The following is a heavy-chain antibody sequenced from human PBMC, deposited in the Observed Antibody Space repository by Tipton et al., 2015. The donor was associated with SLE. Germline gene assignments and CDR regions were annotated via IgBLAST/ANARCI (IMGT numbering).Heavy chain of an antibody. CDR2: IIPIFGTA. CDR1: GYTFTGYY. Sequence: QSGAEVKKPGASVKVSCKASGYTFTGYYMHWVRQAPGQGLEWMGRIIPIFGTAICTQKFQGRVTITADESASTAYMELSSLRSEDTAVYYCASLMSAEIDYWGQGTLVTVSS. V-gene: IGHV1-69*13. J-gene: IGHJ4*02. CDR3: ASLMSAEIDY.